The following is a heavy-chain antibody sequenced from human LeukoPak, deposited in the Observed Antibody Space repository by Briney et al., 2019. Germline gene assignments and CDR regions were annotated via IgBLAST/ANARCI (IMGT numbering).Heavy chain of an antibody. J-gene: IGHJ5*02. Sequence: GGSLRLSCAASGFTFSSYAMHWVRQAPGKGLEWVAVISYDGSNKYYADSVKGRFTISRDNSKNTLYLQMNSLRAEDTAVYYCARYLRITGTCFDPWGQGTLVTVSS. CDR2: ISYDGSNK. D-gene: IGHD1-20*01. CDR3: ARYLRITGTCFDP. V-gene: IGHV3-30*01. CDR1: GFTFSSYA.